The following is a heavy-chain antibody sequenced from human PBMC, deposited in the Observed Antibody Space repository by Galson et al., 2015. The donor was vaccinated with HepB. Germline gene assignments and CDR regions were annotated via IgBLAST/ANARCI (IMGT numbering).Heavy chain of an antibody. CDR3: AAPGVGDALDI. D-gene: IGHD3-10*01. Sequence: SLRLSCAASGFTFSSYWMHWVRQAPGKGLVWVSRINSDGSSTSYADSVKGRFTISRDNAKNTLYLQMNSLRAEDTAVYYCAAPGVGDALDIWGQGTMVTVPS. V-gene: IGHV3-74*01. CDR2: INSDGSST. CDR1: GFTFSSYW. J-gene: IGHJ3*02.